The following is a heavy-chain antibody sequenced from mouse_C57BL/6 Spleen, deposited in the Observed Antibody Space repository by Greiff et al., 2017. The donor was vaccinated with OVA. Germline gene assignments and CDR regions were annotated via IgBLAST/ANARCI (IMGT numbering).Heavy chain of an antibody. V-gene: IGHV3-1*01. J-gene: IGHJ1*03. CDR3: ARVATVVEAPWYFDV. D-gene: IGHD1-1*01. CDR1: GYSITSGYD. CDR2: ISYSGST. Sequence: EVKLMESGPGMVKPSQSLSLTCTVTGYSITSGYDWHWIRHFPGNKLEWMGYISYSGSTNYNPSLKSRISITHDTSKNHFFLKLNSVTTEDTATYYCARVATVVEAPWYFDVWGTGTTVTVSS.